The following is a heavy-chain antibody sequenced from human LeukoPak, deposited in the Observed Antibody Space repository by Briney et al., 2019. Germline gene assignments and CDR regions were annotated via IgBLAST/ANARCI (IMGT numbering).Heavy chain of an antibody. CDR3: TRQGALRGRPDY. J-gene: IGHJ4*02. CDR1: GFTFSGSA. Sequence: GGSLRLSCAASGFTFSGSAMHWVRQASGKGLEWVGRIRSKANSYATAYAASVKGRFTISRDDSKNTAYLQMNSLKTEDTAVYYCTRQGALRGRPDYWGQGTLVTVSS. V-gene: IGHV3-73*01. CDR2: IRSKANSYAT. D-gene: IGHD3-10*01.